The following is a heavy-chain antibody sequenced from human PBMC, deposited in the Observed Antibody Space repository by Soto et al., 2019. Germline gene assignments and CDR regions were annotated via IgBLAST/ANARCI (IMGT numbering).Heavy chain of an antibody. V-gene: IGHV3-48*03. CDR1: GFSFSDYE. J-gene: IGHJ4*02. CDR2: IARDGETT. Sequence: LRLSCEAAGFSFSDYEVNWVRQFPGEGLEWVAYIARDGETTFYADSVEGRFVVSRDNAKNSLFLQMDRLTGDDTAVYFCARDTPPAGLRYWGQGSLFTVSS. CDR3: ARDTPPAGLRY. D-gene: IGHD2-15*01.